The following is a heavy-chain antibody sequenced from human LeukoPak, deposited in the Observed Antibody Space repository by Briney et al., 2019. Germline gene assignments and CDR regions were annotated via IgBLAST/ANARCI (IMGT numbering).Heavy chain of an antibody. Sequence: PGGSLRLSCAASGFTFSSYWMSWVRQAPGKGLERVANIKQDGSEKYNVDSVKGRFTISRDNAKNSLYLQMNGLRAEDTAVYYCVRKPSGTYSCHLDYWGQGTLVTVSS. CDR2: IKQDGSEK. CDR3: VRKPSGTYSCHLDY. D-gene: IGHD1-26*01. J-gene: IGHJ4*02. V-gene: IGHV3-7*01. CDR1: GFTFSSYW.